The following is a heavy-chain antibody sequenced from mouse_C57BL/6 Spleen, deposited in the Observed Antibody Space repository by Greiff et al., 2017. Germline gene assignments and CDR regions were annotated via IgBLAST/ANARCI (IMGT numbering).Heavy chain of an antibody. CDR1: GYTFTSYW. CDR3: ARCCNYGCSLDV. CDR2: INPSNGGT. V-gene: IGHV1-53*01. D-gene: IGHD1-1*01. J-gene: IGHJ1*03. Sequence: VQLQQPGTELVKPGASVKLSCKASGYTFTSYWMHWVKQRPGQGLEWIGNINPSNGGTNYNEKFKGKATLTVDKSSSTAYMQLRSLTSEDVAVYYCARCCNYGCSLDVWGTGTTVTVSS.